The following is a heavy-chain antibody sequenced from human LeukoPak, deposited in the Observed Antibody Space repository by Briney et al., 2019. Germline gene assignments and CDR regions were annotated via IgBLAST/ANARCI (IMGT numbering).Heavy chain of an antibody. Sequence: GGSLRLSCAASGFTFSRYWMSWVRQVPGKGLEWVANMKPDGSEKYYVDSVEGRFTISRDNAKNSLYLQMNSLRAEDTAVYYCARGDYYDHSGSFNDAFDVWGQGTVVTVSS. V-gene: IGHV3-7*01. J-gene: IGHJ3*01. D-gene: IGHD3-22*01. CDR2: MKPDGSEK. CDR1: GFTFSRYW. CDR3: ARGDYYDHSGSFNDAFDV.